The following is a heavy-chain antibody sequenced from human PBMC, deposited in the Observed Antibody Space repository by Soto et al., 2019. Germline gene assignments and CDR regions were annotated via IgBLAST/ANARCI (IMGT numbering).Heavy chain of an antibody. CDR3: AKEPYGSGSYYKYYYYGTDV. Sequence: GGSLRLSCAASGFTFSSYGMHWVRQAPGKGLEWVAVISYDGSNKYYADSVKGRFTISRDNSKNTLYLQMNSLRAEDTAVYYGAKEPYGSGSYYKYYYYGTDVWGQGTTVTVSS. CDR2: ISYDGSNK. J-gene: IGHJ6*02. D-gene: IGHD3-10*01. V-gene: IGHV3-30*18. CDR1: GFTFSSYG.